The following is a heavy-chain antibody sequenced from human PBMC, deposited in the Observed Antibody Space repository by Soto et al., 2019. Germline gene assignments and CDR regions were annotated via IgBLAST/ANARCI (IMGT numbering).Heavy chain of an antibody. Sequence: EVQLVESGGGSVQPGGSLRLSCVASGITFTNYWMHWVRQVPGKGLVWVARVDSDGRGTSYADFVKGRFTISRDNAKNTLYLQMNSLRVEDTAMYYCVTVFEHWGQGIQVTVSS. J-gene: IGHJ4*02. CDR2: VDSDGRGT. V-gene: IGHV3-74*01. CDR1: GITFTNYW. CDR3: VTVFEH.